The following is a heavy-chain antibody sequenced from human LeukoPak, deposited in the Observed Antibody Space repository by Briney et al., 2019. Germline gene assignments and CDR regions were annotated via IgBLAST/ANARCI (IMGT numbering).Heavy chain of an antibody. CDR3: ARGAVLWFGELYFFDP. D-gene: IGHD3-10*01. Sequence: GASVKVSCKASGYTFTGYYMHWVRQAPGQGLEWMGWINPNSGGTNYAQKFQGRVTMTRDTSISTAYMELSRLRSDDTAVYYCARGAVLWFGELYFFDPWGQGTLVTVSS. CDR1: GYTFTGYY. V-gene: IGHV1-2*02. J-gene: IGHJ5*02. CDR2: INPNSGGT.